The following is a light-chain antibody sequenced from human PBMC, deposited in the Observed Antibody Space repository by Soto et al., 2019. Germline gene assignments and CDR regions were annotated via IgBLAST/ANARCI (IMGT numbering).Light chain of an antibody. CDR2: DTS. CDR1: QSFSTY. CDR3: QQRTNWLNS. V-gene: IGKV3-11*01. J-gene: IGKJ5*01. Sequence: EIVLTQSPATLSLSPGDRATLSCRASQSFSTYLAWYQQKPGQPPRLLIYDTSNRATGIPGRFSGSGSGTDFTLTISSLEPEDFAVYFCQQRTNWLNSFGQRTRLKIK.